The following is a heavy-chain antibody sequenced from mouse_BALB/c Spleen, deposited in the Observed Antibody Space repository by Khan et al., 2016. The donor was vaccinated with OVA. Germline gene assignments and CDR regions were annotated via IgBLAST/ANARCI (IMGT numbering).Heavy chain of an antibody. CDR1: GYSITSYYA. V-gene: IGHV3-2*02. Sequence: QLEESGPGLVQPSQSLTLTCTASGYSITSYYARYCIRAPPGNILWVMVFISSSGSINYKPTLKSRFSITRDTSKNQFFLQLKFVTTEDTATYYCARDGSRYNYAMDYWGQGTSVTVSS. CDR2: ISSSGSI. CDR3: ARDGSRYNYAMDY. D-gene: IGHD2-3*01. J-gene: IGHJ4*01.